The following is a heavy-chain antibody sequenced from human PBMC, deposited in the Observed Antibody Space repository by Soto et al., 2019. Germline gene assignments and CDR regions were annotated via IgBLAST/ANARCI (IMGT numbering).Heavy chain of an antibody. Sequence: QVQLVESGGGVVQPGRSLRLSCAVSGFTVSTYGMHWVRQAPGKGLEWVAVISRDGGTKYYADSVKGRFTISRDNSRKTVFLQMSSLSGDDVAVYYCTGAVAWAYWGQGTRVTVSS. CDR1: GFTVSTYG. CDR2: ISRDGGTK. V-gene: IGHV3-30*03. D-gene: IGHD7-27*01. CDR3: TGAVAWAY. J-gene: IGHJ4*02.